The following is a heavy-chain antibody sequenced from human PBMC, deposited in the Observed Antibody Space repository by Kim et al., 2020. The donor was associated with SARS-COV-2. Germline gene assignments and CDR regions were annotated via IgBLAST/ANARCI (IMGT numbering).Heavy chain of an antibody. Sequence: GGSLRLSCAASGFTFSSYAMSWVRQAPGKGLEWVSAISGSGGSTYYADSVKGRFTISRDNSKNTLYLQMNSLRAEDTAVYYCAKDVVRAGQLLARVPYWGQGTLVTVSS. V-gene: IGHV3-23*01. J-gene: IGHJ4*02. CDR1: GFTFSSYA. D-gene: IGHD2-2*01. CDR3: AKDVVRAGQLLARVPY. CDR2: ISGSGGST.